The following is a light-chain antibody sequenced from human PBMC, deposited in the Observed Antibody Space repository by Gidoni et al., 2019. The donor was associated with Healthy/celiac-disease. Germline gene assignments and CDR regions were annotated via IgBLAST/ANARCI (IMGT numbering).Light chain of an antibody. CDR2: RDS. V-gene: IGLV3-9*01. CDR1: NIGSKN. J-gene: IGLJ2*01. Sequence: SYELTQPLSVSVALGQTARITCGGNNIGSKNVHWYQQKPGQAPVLVIYRDSNRPSGFPERFSGSNSGNTATLTISRAQAGDEADYYCQVWDSRVVFGGGTKLTVL. CDR3: QVWDSRVV.